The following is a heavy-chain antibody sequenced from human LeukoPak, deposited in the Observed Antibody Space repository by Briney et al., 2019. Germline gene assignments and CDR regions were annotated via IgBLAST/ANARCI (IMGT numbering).Heavy chain of an antibody. CDR3: ARPYYYDSSGFDY. J-gene: IGHJ4*02. D-gene: IGHD3-22*01. V-gene: IGHV1-18*01. Sequence: GASVKVSCKASGYTFTSYGISWVRQAPGQGLEWMGWISAYNGNTNYAQKLQGRVTMTTDTSTSTACMELRSLRSDDTAVYYCARPYYYDSSGFDYWGQGTLVTVSS. CDR2: ISAYNGNT. CDR1: GYTFTSYG.